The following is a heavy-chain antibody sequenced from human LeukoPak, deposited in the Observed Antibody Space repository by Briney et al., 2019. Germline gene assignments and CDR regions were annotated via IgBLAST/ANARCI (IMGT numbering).Heavy chain of an antibody. J-gene: IGHJ6*03. CDR1: GGSVSSGSYY. CDR2: IYTSGST. CDR3: ARVGPTTVTPYYYYYYMDV. Sequence: PSQTLSLTCTVSGGSVSSGSYYWSWIRQPAGKGLEWIGRIYTSGSTNYNPSLKSRVTISVDTSKNQFSLKLSSVTAADTAVYYCARVGPTTVTPYYYYYYMDVWGKGTTVTVSS. V-gene: IGHV4-61*02. D-gene: IGHD4-11*01.